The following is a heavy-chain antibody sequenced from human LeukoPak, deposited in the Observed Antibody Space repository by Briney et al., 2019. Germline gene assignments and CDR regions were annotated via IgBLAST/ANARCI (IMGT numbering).Heavy chain of an antibody. J-gene: IGHJ4*02. Sequence: GESLKISCKVSGYTFPNYWIGWVRQMPGKGLEWMGNIYPGDSDTRYSPSFQGQVTILADKSINTAYLQWSSLKASDTAIYYCARLMIYYGSFDYWGQGSLVTVSS. D-gene: IGHD1-26*01. CDR2: IYPGDSDT. V-gene: IGHV5-51*01. CDR3: ARLMIYYGSFDY. CDR1: GYTFPNYW.